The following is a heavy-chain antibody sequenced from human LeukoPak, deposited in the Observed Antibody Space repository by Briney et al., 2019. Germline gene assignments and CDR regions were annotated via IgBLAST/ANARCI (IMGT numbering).Heavy chain of an antibody. Sequence: SETLSLTCTVSGGSISSSSYYWGWIRQPPGKGLEWIGSIYYSGSTYYNPSLKSRVTISVDTSKNQFSLKLSSVTAADTAVYYCARGKGLTVNYYYYYYMDVWGKGTTVTISS. V-gene: IGHV4-39*01. CDR1: GGSISSSSYY. J-gene: IGHJ6*03. CDR3: ARGKGLTVNYYYYYYMDV. CDR2: IYYSGST. D-gene: IGHD4-17*01.